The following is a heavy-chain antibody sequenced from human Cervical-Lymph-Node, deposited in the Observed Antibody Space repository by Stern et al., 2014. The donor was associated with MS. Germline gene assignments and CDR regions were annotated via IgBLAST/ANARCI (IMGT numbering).Heavy chain of an antibody. CDR2: FVVGSGNK. J-gene: IGHJ4*02. V-gene: IGHV1-58*01. D-gene: IGHD3-16*01. CDR3: AADRGSGTLDY. CDR1: GFTFTSSA. Sequence: VQLVQSGPEVKKPGTSVKVSCKASGFTFTSSAVQWVRQARGQRLEWIGWFVVGSGNKNYAQTFQERVTIPRDMSTSTAYMELSSLRSEDTAVYYCAADRGSGTLDYWGQGTLVTVSS.